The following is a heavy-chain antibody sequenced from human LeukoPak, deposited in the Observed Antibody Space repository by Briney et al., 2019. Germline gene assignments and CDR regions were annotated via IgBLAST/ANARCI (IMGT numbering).Heavy chain of an antibody. D-gene: IGHD2-2*03. CDR2: IYTSGST. Sequence: SETLSLTCTVSGGSISSGSYYWSWIRQPAGKGLEWIGRIYTSGSTNYNPSLKSRVTISVDTSKNQFSLKLSSVTAADTAVYYCATQSGCCSSTSCYQFDYWGQGTLVTVSS. CDR3: ATQSGCCSSTSCYQFDY. V-gene: IGHV4-61*02. J-gene: IGHJ4*02. CDR1: GGSISSGSYY.